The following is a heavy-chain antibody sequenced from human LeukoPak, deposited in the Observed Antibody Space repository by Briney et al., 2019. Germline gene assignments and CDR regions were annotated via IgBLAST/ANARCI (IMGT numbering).Heavy chain of an antibody. D-gene: IGHD2-15*01. J-gene: IGHJ4*02. V-gene: IGHV5-51*01. CDR3: ARRYCSGSSCYHFDY. Sequence: PGESLKISCKGSGYSFTNYWIGWVRQMPGKGLEWMGIIHPRDSDTRYSPSFQGQVTISADKSISTAYLQWSSLKASDTAMYYCARRYCSGSSCYHFDYWGQGTLVTVSS. CDR1: GYSFTNYW. CDR2: IHPRDSDT.